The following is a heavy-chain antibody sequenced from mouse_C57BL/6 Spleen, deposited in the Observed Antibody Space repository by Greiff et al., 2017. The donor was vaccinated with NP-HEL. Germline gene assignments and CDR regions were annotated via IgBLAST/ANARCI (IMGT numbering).Heavy chain of an antibody. CDR2: ISYDGSN. CDR3: ARGVTGTWYFDV. V-gene: IGHV3-6*01. D-gene: IGHD4-1*01. Sequence: EVKLMESGPGLVKPSQSLSLTCSVTGYSITSGYYWNWIRQFPGNKLEWMGYISYDGSNNYNPSLKNRISITRDTSKNQFFLKLNSVTTEDTATYYCARGVTGTWYFDVWGTGTTVTVSS. J-gene: IGHJ1*03. CDR1: GYSITSGYY.